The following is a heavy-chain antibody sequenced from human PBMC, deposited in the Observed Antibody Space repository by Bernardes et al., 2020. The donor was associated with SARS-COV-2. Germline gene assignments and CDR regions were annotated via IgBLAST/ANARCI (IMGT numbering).Heavy chain of an antibody. CDR2: ISTNNDNT. J-gene: IGHJ6*02. CDR3: AKELAYGSSWRDYSYYFGMDV. V-gene: IGHV1-18*01. D-gene: IGHD6-13*01. Sequence: ASVKVSCKTSGYTFSRYDISWVRQAPGQGLEWMGWISTNNDNTKYAQKVQGRVTMTTDTSTRTAYMELRSLRSDDTAVYYCAKELAYGSSWRDYSYYFGMDVWGQGTTVTVSS. CDR1: GYTFSRYD.